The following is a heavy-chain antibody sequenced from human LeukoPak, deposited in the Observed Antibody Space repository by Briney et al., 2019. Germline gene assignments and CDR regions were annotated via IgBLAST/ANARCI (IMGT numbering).Heavy chain of an antibody. J-gene: IGHJ5*02. CDR1: GFTFSDYY. Sequence: PGGSLRLSCAASGFTFSDYYMSWIRQAPGKGLEWVSYISSSGSTIYYADSVKGRFTISRDNAKNPLYLQMNSLRAEDTAVYYCARETGCSSTSCYGDWFDPWGQGTLVTVSS. CDR2: ISSSGSTI. V-gene: IGHV3-11*01. D-gene: IGHD2-2*01. CDR3: ARETGCSSTSCYGDWFDP.